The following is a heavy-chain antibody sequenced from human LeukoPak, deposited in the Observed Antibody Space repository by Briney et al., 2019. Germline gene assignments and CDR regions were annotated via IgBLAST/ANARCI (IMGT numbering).Heavy chain of an antibody. J-gene: IGHJ4*02. CDR1: GGSISSYY. CDR3: ARGPSTVVGDYFDY. CDR2: IYYSGST. Sequence: SETLSLTCTVSGGSISSYYWSWIRQPPGKGLEWIGYIYYSGSTNYNPSLKSRVTISVDTSKNQFSLKLSSVTAADTAVYYCARGPSTVVGDYFDYWGQGTLVTVSS. V-gene: IGHV4-59*01. D-gene: IGHD3-16*01.